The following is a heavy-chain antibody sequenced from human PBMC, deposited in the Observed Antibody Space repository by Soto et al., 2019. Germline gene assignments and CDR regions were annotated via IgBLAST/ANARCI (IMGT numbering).Heavy chain of an antibody. Sequence: GASVKVSCKASGYTFTGYYMHWVRQAPGQGLEWMGWINPNSGGTNYAQKFQGWVTMTRDTSISTAYMELSRLRSDDTAVYYCARDQEGSMVTDWNYGMDVWGQGTTVTVSS. J-gene: IGHJ6*02. CDR1: GYTFTGYY. D-gene: IGHD5-18*01. CDR3: ARDQEGSMVTDWNYGMDV. CDR2: INPNSGGT. V-gene: IGHV1-2*04.